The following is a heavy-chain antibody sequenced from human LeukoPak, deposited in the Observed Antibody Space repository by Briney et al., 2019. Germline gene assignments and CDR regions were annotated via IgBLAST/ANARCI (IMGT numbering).Heavy chain of an antibody. J-gene: IGHJ5*02. CDR1: GGSISSSSYY. CDR3: ARHSMRCNWFDP. CDR2: IYYSGST. Sequence: PSETLSLTCTVSGGSISSSSYYWGWIRQPPGKGLEWIGSIYYSGSTYYNPSLKSRVTISVDTSKNQFSLKLSSVTAADTAVYYCARHSMRCNWFDPWGQGTLVTVSS. V-gene: IGHV4-39*01. D-gene: IGHD2/OR15-2a*01.